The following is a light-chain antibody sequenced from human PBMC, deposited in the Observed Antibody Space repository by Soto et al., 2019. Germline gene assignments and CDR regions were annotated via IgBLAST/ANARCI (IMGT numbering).Light chain of an antibody. Sequence: QSVLTQPPSASGSPGQSVTIPCTATSSDVGIYNSVSWYQQHPGKAPKLIIYEVTKRPSGVPDRFSGSKSGNTASLTVSGLQAEDEADYYCSSSAGSNRVFGTGTKVTVL. CDR2: EVT. J-gene: IGLJ1*01. V-gene: IGLV2-8*01. CDR3: SSSAGSNRV. CDR1: SSDVGIYNS.